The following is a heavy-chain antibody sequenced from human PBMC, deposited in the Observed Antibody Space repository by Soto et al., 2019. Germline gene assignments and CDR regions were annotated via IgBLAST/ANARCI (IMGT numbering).Heavy chain of an antibody. V-gene: IGHV4-61*01. CDR3: ARVGDFNTAMVSRHYYYGMDV. Sequence: SETLSLTCTVSGGSVSSGSYYWSWIRQPPGKGLEWIGYIYYSGSTNYNPSLKSRVIISVDTSKNQFSLKLSSVTAADTAVYYCARVGDFNTAMVSRHYYYGMDVWGQGTTVTVSS. D-gene: IGHD5-18*01. CDR2: IYYSGST. CDR1: GGSVSSGSYY. J-gene: IGHJ6*02.